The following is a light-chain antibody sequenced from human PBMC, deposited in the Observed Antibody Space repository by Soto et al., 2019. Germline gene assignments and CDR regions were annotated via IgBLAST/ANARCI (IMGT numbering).Light chain of an antibody. CDR2: DAS. J-gene: IGKJ4*01. V-gene: IGKV3-11*01. Sequence: EIVLTRSPATLALSPGGRATLSCRARQSVSSYLAWYQQKPGQAPRLLIYDASNRATGIPARFSGSVSGTDFTLTISSLEPEDFAVYYCQHRSNWLAFGGGTKADIK. CDR3: QHRSNWLA. CDR1: QSVSSY.